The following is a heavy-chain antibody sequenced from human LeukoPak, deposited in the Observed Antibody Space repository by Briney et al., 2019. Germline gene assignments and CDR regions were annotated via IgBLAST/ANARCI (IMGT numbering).Heavy chain of an antibody. V-gene: IGHV3-23*01. Sequence: GGSLRLSCAASGFTFSSYAMSWVRQAPGKGLEWVSVISGNGGSTYFADSVKGRFTISRDNSKNTLYLQMNSLRAEDTAVYYCAKIPQVGIFAVPNFDYWGQGTLVTVS. CDR3: AKIPQVGIFAVPNFDY. D-gene: IGHD3-3*01. CDR2: ISGNGGST. CDR1: GFTFSSYA. J-gene: IGHJ4*02.